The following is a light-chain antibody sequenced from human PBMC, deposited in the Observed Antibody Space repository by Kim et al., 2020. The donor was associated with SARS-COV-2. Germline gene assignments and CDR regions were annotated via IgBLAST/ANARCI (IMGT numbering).Light chain of an antibody. CDR2: EAS. CDR1: QSISNW. J-gene: IGKJ4*01. Sequence: DIQMTQSPSTLSASVGDRVTITCRASQSISNWLAWYQQKPGKAPKLLIYEASNLESGVPSRFSGSGSGTELTLTISSLQPDDFAIYYCQQYNSNPLTFGGGTKVDIK. V-gene: IGKV1-5*01. CDR3: QQYNSNPLT.